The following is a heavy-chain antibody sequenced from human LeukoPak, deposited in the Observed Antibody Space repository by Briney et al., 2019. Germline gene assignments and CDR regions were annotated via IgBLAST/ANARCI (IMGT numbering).Heavy chain of an antibody. D-gene: IGHD2-15*01. J-gene: IGHJ4*02. CDR2: IKSKSDGGTI. CDR1: GFPFSDAW. CDR3: TTRRQDGW. Sequence: KSGGSLRLSCVGSGFPFSDAWMSWFRQAPGKGLEWVGRIKSKSDGGTIDYAAPVKGRFTISRDDSRNTLYLQMNSLKTEDTAVYYCTTRRQDGWWGQGTLVTVS. V-gene: IGHV3-15*01.